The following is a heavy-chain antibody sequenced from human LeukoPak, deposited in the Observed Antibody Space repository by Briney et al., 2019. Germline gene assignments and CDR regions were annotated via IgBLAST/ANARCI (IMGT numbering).Heavy chain of an antibody. CDR3: ARGRPGIAAAGTRDWFDP. CDR2: MNPNSGNT. J-gene: IGHJ5*02. D-gene: IGHD6-13*01. Sequence: ASVKVSCKASGYTFTSYDINWVRQATGQGLEWMGWMNPNSGNTGYAQKFQRRVTMTRNTSISTAYMELSSLRSEDTAVYYCARGRPGIAAAGTRDWFDPWGQGTLVTVSS. V-gene: IGHV1-8*01. CDR1: GYTFTSYD.